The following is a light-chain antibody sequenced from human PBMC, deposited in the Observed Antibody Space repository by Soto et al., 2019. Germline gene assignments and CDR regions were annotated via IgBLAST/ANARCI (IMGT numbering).Light chain of an antibody. CDR2: NNN. CDR1: RSNIGSHF. CDR3: AAWEDSLSGPV. Sequence: QSVLTQAPSASGTPGQRVTISCSGSRSNIGSHFVYWYQQLPGTAPKLLIYNNNQRPSGVPDRFSGSKSGTSASLAISALRPEDESDYYCAAWEDSLSGPVFGGGTXVTVL. V-gene: IGLV1-47*02. J-gene: IGLJ3*02.